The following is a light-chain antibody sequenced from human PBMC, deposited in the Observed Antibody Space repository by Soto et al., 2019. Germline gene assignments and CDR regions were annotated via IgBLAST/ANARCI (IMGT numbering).Light chain of an antibody. CDR1: SSDVGRYNY. V-gene: IGLV2-8*01. CDR2: EVT. CDR3: GSYAGSKIMI. J-gene: IGLJ2*01. Sequence: QSALTQPPSASGSPGQSVTISCTGTSSDVGRYNYVSWYQQHPGKAPKLMIYEVTKRPSGVPDRFSGSKSDNTASLTVSGIQAEDEATYFCGSYAGSKIMIFGGGTKLTVL.